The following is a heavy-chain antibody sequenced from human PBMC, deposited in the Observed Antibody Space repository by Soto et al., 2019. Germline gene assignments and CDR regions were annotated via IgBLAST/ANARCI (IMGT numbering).Heavy chain of an antibody. CDR3: ATDSSPSHYYGMDV. Sequence: GGSLRLSCAASGFTVSSNYMGFFLQAPGNGLEWVSVIYSGGSTYYADSVKGRFTISRDNSKNTLYLQMNSLRAEDTAVYYCATDSSPSHYYGMDVWGQGTTVTVSS. D-gene: IGHD6-6*01. CDR1: GFTVSSNY. J-gene: IGHJ6*02. CDR2: IYSGGST. V-gene: IGHV3-53*01.